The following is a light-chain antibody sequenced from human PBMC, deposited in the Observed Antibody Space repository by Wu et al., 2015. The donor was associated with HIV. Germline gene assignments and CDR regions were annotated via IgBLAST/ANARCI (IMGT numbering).Light chain of an antibody. CDR2: GAS. CDR3: QQYNNWLPT. J-gene: IGKJ1*01. CDR1: QSVSVN. V-gene: IGKV3-15*01. Sequence: EIVMTQSPATLSVSPGERATLSCRASQSVSVNLAWYQQKPGQAPRLLVQGASIRATGISARFSGSGSGTEFTLTISSIQSEDFAVYYCQQYNNWLPTFGQGTKVEI.